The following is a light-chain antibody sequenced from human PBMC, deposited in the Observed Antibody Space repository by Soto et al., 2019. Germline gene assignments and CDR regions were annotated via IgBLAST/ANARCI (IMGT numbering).Light chain of an antibody. CDR1: QGISNS. CDR3: QKYNSAPLT. V-gene: IGKV1-27*01. Sequence: DIQMTQSPSSLSASVGDRVTITCRASQGISNSLAWYQQKPGKVPKLLIYTASTLQSGVPSRFSGRGFGTYFTLTITSLQPEDVATYYWQKYNSAPLTFGGGTKVEIK. CDR2: TAS. J-gene: IGKJ4*01.